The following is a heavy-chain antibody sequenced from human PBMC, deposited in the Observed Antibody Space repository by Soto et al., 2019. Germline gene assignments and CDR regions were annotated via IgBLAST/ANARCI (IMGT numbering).Heavy chain of an antibody. J-gene: IGHJ6*02. CDR3: ASVREHGDTTSHYFGMDV. Sequence: EVQLVESGGGLVKPGGSLRLSCAASGFIFTTYNMHWVRQAPGKGREWVSAITGSRSYIYLADSVRGRFTISRDNVKTLLCLQMDRLRAEDTAVYYCASVREHGDTTSHYFGMDVWGQGTTGTVSS. D-gene: IGHD4-17*01. CDR1: GFIFTTYN. CDR2: ITGSRSYI. V-gene: IGHV3-21*01.